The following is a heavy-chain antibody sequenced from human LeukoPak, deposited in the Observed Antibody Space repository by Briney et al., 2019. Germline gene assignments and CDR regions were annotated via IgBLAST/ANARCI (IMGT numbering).Heavy chain of an antibody. Sequence: GGSLRLSCAASGFTFSSYWMSWVRQAPGKGLEWVANIKQDGSEKYYVDSVKGRFSIYRDNAKNSLYLQMNSLRVEDTAIYYCARFEGPHDAFDVWGQGTLVTVSS. J-gene: IGHJ3*01. CDR1: GFTFSSYW. CDR3: ARFEGPHDAFDV. V-gene: IGHV3-7*01. CDR2: IKQDGSEK.